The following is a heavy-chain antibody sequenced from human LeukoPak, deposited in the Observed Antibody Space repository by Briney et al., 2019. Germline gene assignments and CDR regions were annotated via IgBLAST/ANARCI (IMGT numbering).Heavy chain of an antibody. V-gene: IGHV1-2*02. Sequence: GASVKVSCKASGYTFTGYYMHWVRQAPGQGLEWMGWINPNSGGTNYAQKFQGRVTMTRDTSISTAYMELSRLRSDDTAVYYCARDPGIVVVPAAIYYYYYMDVWAKGPRSPSP. CDR1: GYTFTGYY. CDR3: ARDPGIVVVPAAIYYYYYMDV. CDR2: INPNSGGT. D-gene: IGHD2-2*01. J-gene: IGHJ6*03.